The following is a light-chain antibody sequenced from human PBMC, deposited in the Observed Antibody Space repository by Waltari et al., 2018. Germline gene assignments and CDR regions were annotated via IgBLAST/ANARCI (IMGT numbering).Light chain of an antibody. CDR3: QQYNNWPLT. CDR1: QAVLDPSNRKIS. V-gene: IGKV4-1*01. J-gene: IGKJ4*01. Sequence: DIVMTQSPDSLAFALGERATPHCKSSQAVLDPSNRKISVAWYQNRPGQPPNLLIYWASDRQSGVPDRFSGSGSGTEFTLTISSLQSEDFAVYYCQQYNNWPLTFGGGTKVEIK. CDR2: WAS.